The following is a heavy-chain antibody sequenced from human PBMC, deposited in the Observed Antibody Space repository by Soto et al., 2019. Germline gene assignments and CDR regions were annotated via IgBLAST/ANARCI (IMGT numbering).Heavy chain of an antibody. J-gene: IGHJ4*02. D-gene: IGHD5-12*01. CDR3: ARSPGRDGYNHFDY. V-gene: IGHV3-21*01. Sequence: PGGSLRLSCAASGFTFSIYSMNWVRQAPGKGLEWVSSISSTSSYIYYADSVRGRFTISRDNAKNSLYLQMNSLRAEDTTVYYCARSPGRDGYNHFDYWGQGTLVTVSS. CDR2: ISSTSSYI. CDR1: GFTFSIYS.